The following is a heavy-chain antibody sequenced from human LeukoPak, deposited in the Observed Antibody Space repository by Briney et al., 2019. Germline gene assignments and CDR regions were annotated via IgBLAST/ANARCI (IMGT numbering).Heavy chain of an antibody. CDR2: INPNSGGT. Sequence: ASVKVPCKASGYTFTGYYMHWVRQAPGQGLEWMGWINPNSGGTNYAQKFQGRVTMTRDTSISTAYMELSRLRSDDTAVYYCARLFEGGSGSYGGDYWGQGTLVTVSS. D-gene: IGHD3-10*01. CDR3: ARLFEGGSGSYGGDY. J-gene: IGHJ4*02. CDR1: GYTFTGYY. V-gene: IGHV1-2*02.